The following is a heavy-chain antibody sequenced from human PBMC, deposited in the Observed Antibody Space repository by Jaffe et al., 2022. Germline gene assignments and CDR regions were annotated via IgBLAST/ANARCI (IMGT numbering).Heavy chain of an antibody. J-gene: IGHJ4*02. CDR3: ARHPNWNYRAVYFDY. V-gene: IGHV4-39*01. CDR2: IYYSGST. Sequence: QLQLQESGPGLVKPSETLSLTCTVSGGSISSSSYYWGWIRQPPGKGLEWIGSIYYSGSTYYNPSLKSRVTISVDTSKNQFSLKLSSVTAADTAVYYCARHPNWNYRAVYFDYWGQGTLVTVSS. CDR1: GGSISSSSYY. D-gene: IGHD1-7*01.